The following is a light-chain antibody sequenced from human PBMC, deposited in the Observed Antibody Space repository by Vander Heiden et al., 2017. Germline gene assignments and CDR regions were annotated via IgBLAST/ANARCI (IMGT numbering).Light chain of an antibody. CDR3: NSYAGSNNVV. J-gene: IGLJ2*01. CDR2: EVS. V-gene: IGLV2-8*01. CDR1: SSDVGGYKY. Sequence: QSALTQPPSASGSPGQSVTISCTGTSSDVGGYKYVSWYQQHPGNAPYLMIYEVSKRPSGVPDRFSGSKSGNTASLTVSELQAEDEADYYCNSYAGSNNVVFGGGTKLTVL.